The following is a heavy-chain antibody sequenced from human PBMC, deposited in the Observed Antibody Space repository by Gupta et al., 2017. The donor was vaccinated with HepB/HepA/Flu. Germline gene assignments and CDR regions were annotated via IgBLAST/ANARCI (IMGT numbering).Heavy chain of an antibody. D-gene: IGHD3-9*01. Sequence: EVQLLESGGGLVQPGGSLRLSCAASGFTFSSYAMSWVRQAPGKGLEWVSAISGSGGSTYYADSVKGRFTISRDNSKNTLYLQMNSLRAEDTAVYYCAKDRILTGYYPDYFDYWGQGTLVTVSS. V-gene: IGHV3-23*01. CDR2: ISGSGGST. J-gene: IGHJ4*02. CDR1: GFTFSSYA. CDR3: AKDRILTGYYPDYFDY.